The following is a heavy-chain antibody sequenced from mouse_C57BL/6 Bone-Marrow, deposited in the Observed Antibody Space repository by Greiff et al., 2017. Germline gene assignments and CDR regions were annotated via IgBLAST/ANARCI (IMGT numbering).Heavy chain of an antibody. Sequence: VQLQQPGAELVKPGASVQLSCKASGYTFTSYWMHWVKQRPGQGLEWIGMIHPNSGSPNYTEKFKSKATLTVDKSSSTAYMQLSSLTSADSAVYDCAREGITKTWFAYWGQGTPVTVSA. CDR1: GYTFTSYW. V-gene: IGHV1-64*01. CDR3: AREGITKTWFAY. CDR2: IHPNSGSP. J-gene: IGHJ3*01. D-gene: IGHD2-4*01.